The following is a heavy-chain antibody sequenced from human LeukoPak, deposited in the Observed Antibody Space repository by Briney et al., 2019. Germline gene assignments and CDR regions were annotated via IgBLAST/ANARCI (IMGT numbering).Heavy chain of an antibody. CDR3: ARDDRYYGSGSYRHYFDY. J-gene: IGHJ4*02. CDR1: GFTFSSYS. V-gene: IGHV3-21*01. D-gene: IGHD3-10*01. CDR2: ISSSSSYI. Sequence: TGGSLRLSCAASGFTFSSYSMNWVRQAPGKGLEWVSSISSSSSYIYYAESVKGRFTISRDNAKNSLYLQMNGLRAEDTALYYCARDDRYYGSGSYRHYFDYWGQGTLVTVSS.